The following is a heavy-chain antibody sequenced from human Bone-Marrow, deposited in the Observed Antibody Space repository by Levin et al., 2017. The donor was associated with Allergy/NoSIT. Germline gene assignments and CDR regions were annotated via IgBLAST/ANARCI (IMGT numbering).Heavy chain of an antibody. V-gene: IGHV3-74*01. CDR2: ISPDGSST. CDR3: TSLTVTTASNWFDP. CDR1: GFTFSSYW. D-gene: IGHD4-11*01. J-gene: IGHJ5*02. Sequence: GESLKISCAASGFTFSSYWMHWVRQVPGRGLMWVSRISPDGSSTGYADSVKGRFTISRDNAKNTLYLQMNSLRAEDTAVYYCTSLTVTTASNWFDPWGQGTLVTVSS.